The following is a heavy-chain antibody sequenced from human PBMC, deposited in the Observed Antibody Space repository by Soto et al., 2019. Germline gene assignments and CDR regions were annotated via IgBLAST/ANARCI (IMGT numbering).Heavy chain of an antibody. Sequence: PGGSLRLSCAASGFTFSSYGMHWVRQAPGKGLEWVAVISYDGSNKYYADSVKGRFTISRDNSKNTLYLQMNSLRAEDTAVYYCAKAGYDSSGYYEDYWGQGTLVTVSS. CDR3: AKAGYDSSGYYEDY. CDR2: ISYDGSNK. D-gene: IGHD3-22*01. V-gene: IGHV3-30*18. CDR1: GFTFSSYG. J-gene: IGHJ4*02.